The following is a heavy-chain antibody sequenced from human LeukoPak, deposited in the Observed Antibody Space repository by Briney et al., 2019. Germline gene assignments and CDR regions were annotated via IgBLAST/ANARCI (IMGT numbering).Heavy chain of an antibody. CDR3: AKVAAREMATTQGFDY. CDR2: ISYDGSNK. CDR1: GFTFSSYG. D-gene: IGHD5-24*01. J-gene: IGHJ4*02. V-gene: IGHV3-30*18. Sequence: PGGSLRLSCAASGFTFSSYGMHWVRQAPGKGLEWVAVISYDGSNKYYADSVKGRFTISRDNSKDTLYLQMNSLRAEDTAVYYCAKVAAREMATTQGFDYWGQGTLVTVSS.